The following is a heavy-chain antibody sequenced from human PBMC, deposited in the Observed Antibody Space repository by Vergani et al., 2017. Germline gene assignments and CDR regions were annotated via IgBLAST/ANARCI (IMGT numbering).Heavy chain of an antibody. J-gene: IGHJ4*02. CDR3: ARRRGSGYCGLRAYFDY. D-gene: IGHD3-22*01. CDR2: INHSGST. V-gene: IGHV4-34*01. CDR1: GGSFSGYY. Sequence: QVQLQQWGAGLLKPSETLSLTCAVYGGSFSGYYWSWIRQPPGKGLEWIGEINHSGSTNYNPSLKSRVTISVDTSKNQFALKLSSVTAADTAVYYCARRRGSGYCGLRAYFDYWGQGTLVTVSS.